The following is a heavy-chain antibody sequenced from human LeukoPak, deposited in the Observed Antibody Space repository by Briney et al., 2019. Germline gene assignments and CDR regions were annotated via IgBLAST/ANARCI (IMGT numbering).Heavy chain of an antibody. Sequence: ASVKVSCKTSGYRFITFGINWVRQAPGQGLEWMGWINPYNGNRYYAKKFQGRFNMTTDTSASTAYMELSSLRSEDTAVYYCARDRSGSGSIDYWGQGTLVTVSS. CDR3: ARDRSGSGSIDY. CDR1: GYRFITFG. D-gene: IGHD3-10*01. V-gene: IGHV1-18*01. CDR2: INPYNGNR. J-gene: IGHJ4*02.